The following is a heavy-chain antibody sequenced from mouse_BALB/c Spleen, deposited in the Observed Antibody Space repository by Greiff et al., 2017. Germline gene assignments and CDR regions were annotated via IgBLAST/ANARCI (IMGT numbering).Heavy chain of an antibody. CDR3: ARKMGEYGKRVAY. V-gene: IGHV1-9*01. D-gene: IGHD2-1*01. CDR1: GYTFSSYW. J-gene: IGHJ3*01. Sequence: QVQLQQSGAELLKPGASVKISCKATGYTFSSYWIEWVKQRPGHGLEWIGEILPGSGSTNYNEKFKGKATFTADTSSNTAYMQLSSLTSEDSAVYDCARKMGEYGKRVAYWGQGTLVTVSA. CDR2: ILPGSGST.